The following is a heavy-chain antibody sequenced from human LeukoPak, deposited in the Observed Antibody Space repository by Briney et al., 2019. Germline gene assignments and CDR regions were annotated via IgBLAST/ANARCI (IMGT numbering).Heavy chain of an antibody. J-gene: IGHJ4*02. V-gene: IGHV3-15*07. CDR1: GFTFSNAW. CDR2: IKSKTDGGTT. CDR3: TTGVAYYYDSSLDY. Sequence: GGSLRLSCAASGFTFSNAWMNWVRQAPGKGLEWVGRIKSKTDGGTTDYAAPVKGRFTISRDDSKNTLYLQMNSLKTEDTAVYYCTTGVAYYYDSSLDYWGQGTLVTVSS. D-gene: IGHD3-22*01.